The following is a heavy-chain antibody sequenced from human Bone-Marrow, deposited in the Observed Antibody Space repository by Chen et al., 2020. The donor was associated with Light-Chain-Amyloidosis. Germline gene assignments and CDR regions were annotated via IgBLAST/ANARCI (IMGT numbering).Heavy chain of an antibody. CDR3: SIRIAVPGANEET. CDR2: IYYSGAA. D-gene: IGHD6-19*01. V-gene: IGHV4-39*02. Sequence: QLQLQESGPGLVKPSETLSLTCTVSDGSINSGDYYWGWLHQSPGKGLEWIGSIYYSGAAFYNPSLRSRVTISLDTSKNLLSLRLTSVTAADTAVYYCSIRIAVPGANEETWGQGTLVTVSS. CDR1: DGSINSGDYY. J-gene: IGHJ5*02.